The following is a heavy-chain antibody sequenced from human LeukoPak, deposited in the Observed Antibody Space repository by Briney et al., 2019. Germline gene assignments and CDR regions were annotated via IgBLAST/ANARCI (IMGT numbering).Heavy chain of an antibody. CDR3: L. J-gene: IGHJ2*01. CDR2: IYYRGNT. Sequence: KPSETLSLTCTVSGGSISSFYWSWIRQPPGKGLEWIGYIYYRGNTQYNPSLKSRVTISVDTSKNQFSLRLTSVTAADTAVYFDLWGRGTLVTVSS. CDR1: GGSISSFY. V-gene: IGHV4-59*01.